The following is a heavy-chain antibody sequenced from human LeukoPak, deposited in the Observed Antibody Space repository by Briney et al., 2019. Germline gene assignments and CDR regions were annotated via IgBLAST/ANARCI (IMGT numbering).Heavy chain of an antibody. Sequence: SETLSLTCTVSGGSISSSSYYWGWFRQPPGKGLEGIGSIYYSGSTYYNPSLKSRVTISVDTSKNQFSLKLSSVTAADTAVYYCARRQDTAMGSFDYWGQGTLVTVSS. J-gene: IGHJ4*02. CDR3: ARRQDTAMGSFDY. D-gene: IGHD5-18*01. V-gene: IGHV4-39*01. CDR2: IYYSGST. CDR1: GGSISSSSYY.